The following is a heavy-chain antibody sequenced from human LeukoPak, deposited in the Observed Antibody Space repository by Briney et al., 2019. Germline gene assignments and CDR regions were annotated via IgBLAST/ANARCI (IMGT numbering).Heavy chain of an antibody. CDR1: GFTFSSYE. V-gene: IGHV3-48*03. CDR3: ARERRGFDY. Sequence: PGGSLRLSCAASGFTFSSYEMNWVRQAPGKGLEWVSYISSSGSTIYYADSVKGRFTISRDNSKNSLYLQMNSLRAEDTAVYYCARERRGFDYWGQGTLVTVSS. J-gene: IGHJ4*02. CDR2: ISSSGSTI.